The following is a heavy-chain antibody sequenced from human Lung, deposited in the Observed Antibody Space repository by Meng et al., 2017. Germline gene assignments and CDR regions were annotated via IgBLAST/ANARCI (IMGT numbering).Heavy chain of an antibody. V-gene: IGHV4-34*01. CDR2: INHSGST. CDR3: ARGPTTMAHDFDY. Sequence: QQQRWGPVLLKPSETLSLTCVVSGGSFSDYYWSWIRQPPGKGLEWIGEINHSGSTNYNPSLESRATISVDTSQNNLSLKLSSVTAADSAVYYCARGPTTMAHDFDYWGQGTLVTVSS. CDR1: GGSFSDYY. J-gene: IGHJ4*02. D-gene: IGHD4-11*01.